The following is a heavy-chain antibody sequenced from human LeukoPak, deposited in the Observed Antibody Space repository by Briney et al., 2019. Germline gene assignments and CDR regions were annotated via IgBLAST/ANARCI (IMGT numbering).Heavy chain of an antibody. CDR1: GFTFSNYD. J-gene: IGHJ4*02. CDR2: ISASGIHI. D-gene: IGHD2-8*01. CDR3: VIMVSGDS. Sequence: GGSLRLSCAVSGFTFSNYDMNWVRQAPGKGPEWVTTISASGIHIYYADSAKGRFTISRDNSRNTLELQMNSLRGEDPAVYYCVIMVSGDSWGQGTLVTVPS. V-gene: IGHV3-23*01.